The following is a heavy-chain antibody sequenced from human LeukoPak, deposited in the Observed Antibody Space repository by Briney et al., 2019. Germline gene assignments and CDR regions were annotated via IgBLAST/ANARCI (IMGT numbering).Heavy chain of an antibody. J-gene: IGHJ4*02. CDR1: GFTFSSYR. CDR3: ARVRDAYNYFHY. D-gene: IGHD2-2*01. Sequence: GGSLRLSCEASGFTFSSYRMNWVRQAPGKGLEWLSFISGSGDTIYYADSVKGRFTMSRDNARNSLFLQMNSLRAEDTAVYYCARVRDAYNYFHYWGQGTLVTVSS. CDR2: ISGSGDTI. V-gene: IGHV3-48*01.